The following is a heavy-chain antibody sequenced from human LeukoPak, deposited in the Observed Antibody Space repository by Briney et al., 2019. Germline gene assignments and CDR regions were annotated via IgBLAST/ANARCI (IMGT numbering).Heavy chain of an antibody. CDR1: GFTFSSYE. V-gene: IGHV3-48*03. D-gene: IGHD2-21*02. Sequence: GGSLRLSCAASGFTFSSYEMNWVRQAPGKGLEWVSYISSSGSTIYYADSVKGRFTISRDNAKNSLYLQMNSLRAEDTAVYYCAKCMSGSGVCLNFDSWGQGILVTVSS. J-gene: IGHJ4*02. CDR2: ISSSGSTI. CDR3: AKCMSGSGVCLNFDS.